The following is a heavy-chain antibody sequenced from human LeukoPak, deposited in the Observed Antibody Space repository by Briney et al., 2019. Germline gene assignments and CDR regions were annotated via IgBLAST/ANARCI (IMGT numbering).Heavy chain of an antibody. CDR3: AREEVTSGSYGAFDI. D-gene: IGHD1-26*01. Sequence: GASVKVSCKASGGTFSSYAISWVRQAPGQGLEWMGGIIPVFGTANYAQKFQGRVTITTDESTSTAYMELNSLRSEDTAEYYCAREEVTSGSYGAFDIWGQGTMVTVSS. CDR2: IIPVFGTA. V-gene: IGHV1-69*05. CDR1: GGTFSSYA. J-gene: IGHJ3*02.